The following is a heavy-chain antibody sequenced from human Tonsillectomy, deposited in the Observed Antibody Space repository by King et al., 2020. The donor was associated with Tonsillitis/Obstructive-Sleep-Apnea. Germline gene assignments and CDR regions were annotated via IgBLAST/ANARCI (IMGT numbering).Heavy chain of an antibody. V-gene: IGHV5-51*01. CDR1: GYNFTNYW. CDR2: IYPGDSDT. CDR3: ATVGGDTTATPEAFNF. J-gene: IGHJ3*01. Sequence: QLVQSGAEVKKPGESLKISCKGSGYNFTNYWVDWVRQMPEKGLEFMGRIYPGDSDTRYSPSFRGQVTISADKSITTAYLHWSSLTASDTAMYYCATVGGDTTATPEAFNFWGQGTMVTVSS. D-gene: IGHD1-1*01.